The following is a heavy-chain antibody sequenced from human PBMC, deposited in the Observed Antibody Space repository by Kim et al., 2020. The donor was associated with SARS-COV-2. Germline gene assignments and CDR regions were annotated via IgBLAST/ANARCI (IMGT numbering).Heavy chain of an antibody. Sequence: PTYAQGFTGRFVFSLDTSVSTAYLQISSLKAEDTAVYYCARVGGGYDLDYWGQGTLVTVSS. D-gene: IGHD5-12*01. CDR2: P. CDR3: ARVGGGYDLDY. J-gene: IGHJ4*02. V-gene: IGHV7-4-1*02.